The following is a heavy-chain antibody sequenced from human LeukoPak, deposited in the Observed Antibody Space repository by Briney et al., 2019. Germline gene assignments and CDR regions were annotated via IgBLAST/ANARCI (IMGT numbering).Heavy chain of an antibody. D-gene: IGHD2-2*03. J-gene: IGHJ6*02. Sequence: PGGSLRLSCAASGFTFSSYWMSWVRQAPGKGLEWVANIKQDGSEKYYVDSVKGRFTISRDNAKNSLYLQMNSLRAEDTAVYYCARDMDIGLLHYYYGMDVWGQGTTVTVSS. CDR1: GFTFSSYW. V-gene: IGHV3-7*01. CDR3: ARDMDIGLLHYYYGMDV. CDR2: IKQDGSEK.